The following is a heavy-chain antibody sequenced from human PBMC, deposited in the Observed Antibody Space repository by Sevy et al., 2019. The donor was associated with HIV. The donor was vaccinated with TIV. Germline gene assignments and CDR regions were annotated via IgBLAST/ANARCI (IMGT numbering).Heavy chain of an antibody. CDR1: GDSISSYY. D-gene: IGHD5-12*01. J-gene: IGHJ4*02. CDR3: ARGIVAYYFDY. Sequence: SKTLSLTCTVSGDSISSYYWSWIRQPPGKGLEWIGYFYYSGITNYNPSVKSRVTISVDTSRNQISLKLSSVTAADTAVYYCARGIVAYYFDYWGQGTLVTVSS. V-gene: IGHV4-59*01. CDR2: FYYSGIT.